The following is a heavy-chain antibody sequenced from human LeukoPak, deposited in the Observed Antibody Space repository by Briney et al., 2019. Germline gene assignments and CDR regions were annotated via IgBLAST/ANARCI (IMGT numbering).Heavy chain of an antibody. D-gene: IGHD2-21*02. V-gene: IGHV1-69*01. CDR1: GGTFSSYA. CDR3: ATAYCGGDCYSSFDY. CDR2: IIPIFGTA. J-gene: IGHJ4*02. Sequence: ASVKVSCKASGGTFSSYAISWVRQAPGQGLEWMGGIIPIFGTANYAQKFQGRVTITADESTSTAYMELSSLRSEDTAVYYCATAYCGGDCYSSFDYWGQGTLVTVSS.